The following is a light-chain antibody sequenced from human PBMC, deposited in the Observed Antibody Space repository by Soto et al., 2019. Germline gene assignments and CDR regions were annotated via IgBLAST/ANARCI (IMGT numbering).Light chain of an antibody. J-gene: IGKJ1*01. CDR2: GAS. Sequence: EIVMTQSPAPLSVSPGERATLSCRSSQSVSINLAWYQQKPGQAPRLLIYGASTRATGIPARFSGSGSGTEFTPTISSLQSEDFAVYYCHHYNNWPPWTLGQGTKVDIK. V-gene: IGKV3-15*01. CDR3: HHYNNWPPWT. CDR1: QSVSIN.